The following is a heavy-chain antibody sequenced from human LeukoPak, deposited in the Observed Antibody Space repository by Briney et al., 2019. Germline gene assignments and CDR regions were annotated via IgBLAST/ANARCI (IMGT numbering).Heavy chain of an antibody. V-gene: IGHV4-30-2*01. D-gene: IGHD6-13*01. Sequence: PSQTLSLTCAVSGGSISSGGYSWSWIRQPPGKGLEWIGYIYHSGSTYYNPSLKSRVTISVDRSKNQFSLKLSSVTAADTAVYYCARVRMSWSGGYYFDYWGQGTLVTVSS. CDR1: GGSISSGGYS. CDR3: ARVRMSWSGGYYFDY. J-gene: IGHJ4*02. CDR2: IYHSGST.